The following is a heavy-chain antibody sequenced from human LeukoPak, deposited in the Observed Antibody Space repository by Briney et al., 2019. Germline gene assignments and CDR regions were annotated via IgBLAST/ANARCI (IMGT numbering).Heavy chain of an antibody. CDR2: IIPIFGTA. D-gene: IGHD2-2*01. Sequence: SVKVSCTASGGTFSSYAISWVRQAPGQGLEWMGGIIPIFGTANYAQKFQGRVTITADESTSTAYMELSSLRSEDTAVYYCAAKVVPAAMRFDPWGQGTLVTVSS. CDR1: GGTFSSYA. V-gene: IGHV1-69*13. CDR3: AAKVVPAAMRFDP. J-gene: IGHJ5*02.